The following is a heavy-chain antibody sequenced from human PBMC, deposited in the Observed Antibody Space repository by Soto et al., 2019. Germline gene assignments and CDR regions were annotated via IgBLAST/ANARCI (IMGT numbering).Heavy chain of an antibody. CDR3: AKDPSSFGGSYSGPSV. D-gene: IGHD1-26*01. J-gene: IGHJ4*02. Sequence: GGSLRLSCAASGFTFSSYGIHWVRQAPGKGLEWVAVISYDGSNKYYADSVKGRSTISRDNSKNTLYLQMNSLRAEDTAVYYCAKDPSSFGGSYSGPSVWGQGTLVTVSS. CDR2: ISYDGSNK. CDR1: GFTFSSYG. V-gene: IGHV3-30*18.